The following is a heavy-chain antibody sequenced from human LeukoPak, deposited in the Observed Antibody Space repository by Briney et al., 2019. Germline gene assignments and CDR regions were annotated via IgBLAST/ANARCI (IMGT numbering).Heavy chain of an antibody. V-gene: IGHV1-8*03. CDR3: ARSGGKKYYDFWSGPGESSFDP. D-gene: IGHD3-3*01. CDR1: GYTFTSYD. J-gene: IGHJ5*02. CDR2: MNPNSGNT. Sequence: ASVKVSCKASGYTFTSYDINWVRQATGQGREGMGWMNPNSGNTGYAQKFQGRVTITRNTSRSTAYMDLSSMRSEDTTVYYCARSGGKKYYDFWSGPGESSFDPWGQGTLVTVSS.